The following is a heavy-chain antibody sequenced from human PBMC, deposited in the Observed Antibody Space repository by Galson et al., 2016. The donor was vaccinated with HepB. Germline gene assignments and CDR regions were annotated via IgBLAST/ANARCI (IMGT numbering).Heavy chain of an antibody. D-gene: IGHD6-6*01. CDR3: ARDLYSSSSGQEGMDI. CDR1: GYTFNNYY. CDR2: INPSGTST. V-gene: IGHV1-46*02. Sequence: SVQVSCKASGYTFNNYYIHWVRQAPGQGLEWVGDINPSGTSTSYAQKFQGRVTVSRDTSTSPVYMELSSLRSADTAVYYCARDLYSSSSGQEGMDIWGQGTTVTVAS. J-gene: IGHJ6*02.